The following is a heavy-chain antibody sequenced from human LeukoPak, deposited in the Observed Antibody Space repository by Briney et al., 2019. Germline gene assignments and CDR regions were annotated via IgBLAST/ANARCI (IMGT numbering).Heavy chain of an antibody. V-gene: IGHV3-23*01. CDR2: ISGSGGST. J-gene: IGHJ4*02. CDR3: AKGSRYYGSGGYFDY. D-gene: IGHD3-10*01. CDR1: GFTFSSYA. Sequence: GGSLRLSCAASGFTFSSYAMSWVRQAPGKGLEWVSAISGSGGSTYYADSVKGRFTISRDNSKNTLYLQMNSLRAEDTAVYYCAKGSRYYGSGGYFDYWGQGTLVTVSS.